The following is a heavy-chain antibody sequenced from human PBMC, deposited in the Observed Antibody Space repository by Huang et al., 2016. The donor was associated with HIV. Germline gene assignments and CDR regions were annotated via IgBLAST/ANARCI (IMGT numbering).Heavy chain of an antibody. J-gene: IGHJ4*02. CDR3: AHLPEPSSPWTDY. CDR1: GFVFDDFS. Sequence: EVHLVESGGGLVQPGRSLRLYCGASGFVFDDFSMHWVRPRPGKGREYVSGLTGDSDRVFYAASVKGRFTISRDNAKNSLYLQMYSLRVEDTALYYCAHLPEPSSPWTDYWGQGTLVTVSS. D-gene: IGHD1-1*01. CDR2: LTGDSDRV. V-gene: IGHV3-9*01.